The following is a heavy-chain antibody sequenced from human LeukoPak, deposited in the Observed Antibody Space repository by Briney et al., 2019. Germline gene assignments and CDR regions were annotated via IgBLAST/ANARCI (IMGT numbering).Heavy chain of an antibody. CDR2: ISGSGGRT. CDR1: GFTFSSFA. J-gene: IGHJ4*02. D-gene: IGHD4-17*01. V-gene: IGHV3-23*01. CDR3: ATPPTVTRNY. Sequence: TGGSLRLSCAASGFTFSSFAMSWVRQAPGKGLEWVSSISGSGGRTHYAGSVRGRFTICTDNSKNTLYLQMDSLRAEDTAVYYCATPPTVTRNYWGQGTLVTVSS.